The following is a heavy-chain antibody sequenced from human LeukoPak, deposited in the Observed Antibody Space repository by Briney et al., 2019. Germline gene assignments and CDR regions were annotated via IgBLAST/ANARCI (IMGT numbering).Heavy chain of an antibody. CDR3: ARDRGGGTTKPPRTSDY. CDR1: GFTFSSYS. CDR2: ISSSSSTI. Sequence: PGGSLRLSCAASGFTFSSYSMNWVRQAPGKGLEWVSYISSSSSTIYYADSVKGRFTISRDNANNSLFLQMNSLRAEDTAAYYCARDRGGGTTKPPRTSDYWGQGTLGTVSS. J-gene: IGHJ4*02. V-gene: IGHV3-48*04. D-gene: IGHD3-10*01.